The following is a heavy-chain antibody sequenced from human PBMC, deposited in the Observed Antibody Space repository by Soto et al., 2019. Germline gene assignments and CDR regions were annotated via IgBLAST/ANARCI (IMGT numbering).Heavy chain of an antibody. CDR3: AMGPRSYYYGSGTWFDP. V-gene: IGHV1-2*04. D-gene: IGHD3-10*01. Sequence: ASVKVSCKASGYTFTGYYMHWVRQAPGQGLEWMGWINPNSGGTNYAQKFQGWVTMTRDTSISTAYMELSRLRSDDTAVYYCAMGPRSYYYGSGTWFDPWGQGTLVTVSS. J-gene: IGHJ5*02. CDR2: INPNSGGT. CDR1: GYTFTGYY.